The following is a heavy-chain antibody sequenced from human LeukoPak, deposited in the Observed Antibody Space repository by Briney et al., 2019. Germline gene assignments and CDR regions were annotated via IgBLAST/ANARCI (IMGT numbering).Heavy chain of an antibody. CDR2: ISWNSGSI. CDR1: GFTFTSYA. J-gene: IGHJ4*02. Sequence: GGSLRLSCVASGFTFTSYAMSWVRQAPGKGLEWVSGISWNSGSIGYADSVKGRFTISRDNAKNSLYLQMNSLRAEDMALYYCAKDIGRVRAYYFDYWGQGTPVTVSS. CDR3: AKDIGRVRAYYFDY. D-gene: IGHD3/OR15-3a*01. V-gene: IGHV3-9*03.